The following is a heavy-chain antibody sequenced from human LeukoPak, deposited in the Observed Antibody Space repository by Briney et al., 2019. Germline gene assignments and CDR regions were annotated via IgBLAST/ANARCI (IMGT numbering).Heavy chain of an antibody. CDR2: ISSSSSYI. Sequence: GGSLRLSCAASGFTFSIYTMNWVRQAPGKGLEWVSSISSSSSYIYYADSLKGRFTISRDNTKNSLYLQMNSLRAEDTAVYYCARDGDYYDSSGYTDYWGQGTLVTVSS. CDR3: ARDGDYYDSSGYTDY. J-gene: IGHJ4*02. V-gene: IGHV3-21*04. CDR1: GFTFSIYT. D-gene: IGHD3-22*01.